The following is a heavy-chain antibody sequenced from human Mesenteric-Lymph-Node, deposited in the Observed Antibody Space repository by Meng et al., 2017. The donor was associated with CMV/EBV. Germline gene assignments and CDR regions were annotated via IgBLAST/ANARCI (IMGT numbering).Heavy chain of an antibody. CDR3: ARDHYCSSTSCYGYFDY. Sequence: SETLSLTCTVSGGSISSSSYYWGWIRQPPGKGLEWIGSIYYSGSTYYNPSLKSRVTISVDTSKNQFSLKLRSVTAADTAVYYCARDHYCSSTSCYGYFDYWGQGTLVTVSS. CDR1: GGSISSSSYY. J-gene: IGHJ4*02. D-gene: IGHD2-2*01. V-gene: IGHV4-39*07. CDR2: IYYSGST.